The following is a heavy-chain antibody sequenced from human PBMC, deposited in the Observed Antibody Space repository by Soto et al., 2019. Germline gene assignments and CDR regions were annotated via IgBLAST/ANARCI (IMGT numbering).Heavy chain of an antibody. D-gene: IGHD1-7*01. V-gene: IGHV3-66*01. CDR3: VKFPSNYVGNVPY. CDR2: IFTGGAT. J-gene: IGHJ4*02. Sequence: GGSLRLSCAASGFTVSSNYMSWVRQAPGKGLEWVSVIFTGGATYYADSVKGRFTISRDNSKNTLYLHMSSLRPEDTAVYYCVKFPSNYVGNVPYWGQGTLVTXSS. CDR1: GFTVSSNY.